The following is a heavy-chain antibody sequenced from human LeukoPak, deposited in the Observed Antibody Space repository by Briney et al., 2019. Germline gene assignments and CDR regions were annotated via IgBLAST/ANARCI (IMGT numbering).Heavy chain of an antibody. CDR1: GFTFSNYW. D-gene: IGHD3-9*01. CDR2: IKGDGSHT. Sequence: GGSLRLSCAASGFTFSNYWMHWVRQAPGKGLVWVSRIKGDGSHTIYADSVKGRFTISRANAKNTLYLQMKSLRAEHTAVYYCVRDWDHFDFDSWGQGTLVTVSS. J-gene: IGHJ5*01. CDR3: VRDWDHFDFDS. V-gene: IGHV3-74*01.